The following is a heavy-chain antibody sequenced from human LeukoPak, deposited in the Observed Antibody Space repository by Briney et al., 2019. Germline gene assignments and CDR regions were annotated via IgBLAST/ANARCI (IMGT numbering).Heavy chain of an antibody. Sequence: PGGSLRLSCAASGITFSSYAMSWVRQTTGKRLEWDSSISGSGGSTYYADSVKGRFTISRDNSKNTLYLQMNNLRAEDTALYYCAKIRRDSSGGYGTYFDYWGQGTLVTVSS. CDR1: GITFSSYA. D-gene: IGHD6-19*01. CDR2: ISGSGGST. V-gene: IGHV3-23*01. CDR3: AKIRRDSSGGYGTYFDY. J-gene: IGHJ4*02.